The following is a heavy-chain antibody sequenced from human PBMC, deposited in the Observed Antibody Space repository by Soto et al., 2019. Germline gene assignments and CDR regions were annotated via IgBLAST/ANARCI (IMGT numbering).Heavy chain of an antibody. CDR3: AHSLIPNWGSRGAFDY. D-gene: IGHD7-27*01. CDR1: GFSLSTSGVG. J-gene: IGHJ4*02. V-gene: IGHV2-5*02. Sequence: QITLKESGPTLVKPTQTLTLTCTFSGFSLSTSGVGVGWIRQPPGKALEWLALIYWDDAKRYSPSLKSRLTITKDPSKNQVVLTMNNMDPVDTATYYCAHSLIPNWGSRGAFDYWGQGTLVTVSS. CDR2: IYWDDAK.